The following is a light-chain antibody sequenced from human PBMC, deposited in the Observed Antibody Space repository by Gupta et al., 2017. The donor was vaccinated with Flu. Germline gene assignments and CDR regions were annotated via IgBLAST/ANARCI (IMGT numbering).Light chain of an antibody. J-gene: IGKJ1*01. Sequence: ERVNFSCRASQSNSNSLAWYQQKPGQPPRLVNYNLYTRATDIPARFSGAGSGTAFTLTSDSLRSVDFAVDYCQHYSDRPPWTFGQGTKVDLK. CDR1: QSNSNS. CDR3: QHYSDRPPWT. CDR2: NLY. V-gene: IGKV3-15*01.